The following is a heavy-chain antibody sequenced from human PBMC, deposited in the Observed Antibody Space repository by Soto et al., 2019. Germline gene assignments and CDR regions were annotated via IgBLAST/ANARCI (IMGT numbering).Heavy chain of an antibody. D-gene: IGHD5-12*01. CDR3: GRHRRRRDGYNYVGDFDY. V-gene: IGHV1-69*12. CDR2: IIPIFGTA. Sequence: QVQLVQSGAEVKKPGSSVKVSCKASGGTFSSYAISWVRQAPGQGLEWVGGIIPIFGTANYAQKFQGRVTITADESTSTAYMGLGSLRSEDTAVYYCGRHRRRRDGYNYVGDFDYWGQGTLVTVSS. CDR1: GGTFSSYA. J-gene: IGHJ4*02.